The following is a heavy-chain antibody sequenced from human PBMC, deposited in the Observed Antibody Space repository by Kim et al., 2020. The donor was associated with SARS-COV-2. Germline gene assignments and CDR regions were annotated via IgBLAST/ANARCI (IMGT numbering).Heavy chain of an antibody. Sequence: SYIYYADSVKGRFTISRDNAKNSLYLQMNSLRAEDTAVYYCASSTHGFDYWGQGTLSPSPQ. D-gene: IGHD4-17*01. CDR3: ASSTHGFDY. CDR2: SYI. J-gene: IGHJ4*02. V-gene: IGHV3-21*01.